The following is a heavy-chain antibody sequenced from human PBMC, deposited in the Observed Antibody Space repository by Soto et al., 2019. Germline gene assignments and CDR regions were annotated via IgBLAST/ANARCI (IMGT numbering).Heavy chain of an antibody. CDR2: FDPEDGET. CDR3: ATRGITMVRGVYYYYGMDV. J-gene: IGHJ6*02. D-gene: IGHD3-10*01. V-gene: IGHV1-24*01. Sequence: MGGFDPEDGETIYAQKFQGRVTMTEDTSTDTAYMELSSLRSEDTAVYYCATRGITMVRGVYYYYGMDVWGQGTTVTVSS.